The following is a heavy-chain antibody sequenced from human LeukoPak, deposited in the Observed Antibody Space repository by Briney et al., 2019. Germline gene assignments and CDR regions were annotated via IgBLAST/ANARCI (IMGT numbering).Heavy chain of an antibody. CDR1: GFTFSSYE. Sequence: GGSLRLSCAASGFTFSSYEMNWVRQAPGRGLEWVSYISNSDSTIYYADSVKGRLTISRDNAKNSLYLQMNSLGAEDTAVYYCARERGGFCRSTTCSRAFDIWGQGTMVTVSS. CDR3: ARERGGFCRSTTCSRAFDI. D-gene: IGHD2-2*03. V-gene: IGHV3-48*03. CDR2: ISNSDSTI. J-gene: IGHJ3*02.